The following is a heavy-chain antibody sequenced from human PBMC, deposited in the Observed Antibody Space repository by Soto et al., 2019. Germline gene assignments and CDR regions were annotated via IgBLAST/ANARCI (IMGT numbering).Heavy chain of an antibody. J-gene: IGHJ5*02. Sequence: SETLSLTCAVSGYSISSGYHWGWIRQPPGKGLEWLGSVHHSGSTYYNPSLKSRLTISVDKSKNQFSLNLTSVTAADTAVYYCARDLWGAGTDNWFDPWGQGTLVTVSS. CDR2: VHHSGST. CDR1: GYSISSGYH. D-gene: IGHD6-19*01. CDR3: ARDLWGAGTDNWFDP. V-gene: IGHV4-38-2*02.